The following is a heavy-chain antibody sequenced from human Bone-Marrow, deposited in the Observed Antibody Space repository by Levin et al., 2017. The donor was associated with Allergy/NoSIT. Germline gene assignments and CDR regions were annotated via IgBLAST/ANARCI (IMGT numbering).Heavy chain of an antibody. J-gene: IGHJ4*02. V-gene: IGHV3-15*01. CDR2: IKSKTDGETR. CDR3: TTVRRITIFGVVIIPSNYFDY. D-gene: IGHD3-3*01. CDR1: GFPFTSAW. Sequence: GESLKISCAASGFPFTSAWMSWVRQAPGKGLEWVGRIKSKTDGETRDYAAPVKGRFTIPRDDSKNTLYLQMNSLKTEYTAVYYCTTVRRITIFGVVIIPSNYFDYWGQGTLVTVSA.